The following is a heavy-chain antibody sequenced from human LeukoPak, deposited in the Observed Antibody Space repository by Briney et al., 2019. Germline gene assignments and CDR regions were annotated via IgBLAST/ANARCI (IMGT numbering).Heavy chain of an antibody. CDR1: GGSISSGGYS. CDR3: ARSSGWYKYFQH. CDR2: IYHSGST. V-gene: IGHV4-30-2*01. Sequence: SETLSLTCAVSGGSISSGGYSWSWIRQPPGKGLEWIGYIYHSGSTYYNPSLKSRVTISVDRSKNQFSLKLSSVTAADTAVYYCARSSGWYKYFQHWGQGTLVTVSS. D-gene: IGHD6-19*01. J-gene: IGHJ1*01.